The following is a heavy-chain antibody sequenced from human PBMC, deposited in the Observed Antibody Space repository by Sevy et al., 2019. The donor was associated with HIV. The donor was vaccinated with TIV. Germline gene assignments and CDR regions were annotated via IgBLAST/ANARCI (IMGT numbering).Heavy chain of an antibody. J-gene: IGHJ3*02. CDR1: GFTFGDYA. D-gene: IGHD3-22*01. Sequence: GGSLRLSCTASGFTFGDYAMSWFRQAPGKGLEWVGFIRSKAYGGTTEYAAPVKGRFTISRDDSKSIAYLQMNSLKTEDTAVYYCTRVGNSSGRDAFDIWGQGTMVTVSS. V-gene: IGHV3-49*03. CDR3: TRVGNSSGRDAFDI. CDR2: IRSKAYGGTT.